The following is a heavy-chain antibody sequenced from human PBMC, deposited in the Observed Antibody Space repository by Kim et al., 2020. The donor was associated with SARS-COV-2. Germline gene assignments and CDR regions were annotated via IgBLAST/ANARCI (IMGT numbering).Heavy chain of an antibody. V-gene: IGHV4-4*07. D-gene: IGHD3-16*01. J-gene: IGHJ6*02. CDR3: ARGGRPAYYYYGMDV. Sequence: NPSHTTRVTMSVDTSKNQFSLNLTSVAAADTAVYYCARGGRPAYYYYGMDVWGQGTTVTVSS.